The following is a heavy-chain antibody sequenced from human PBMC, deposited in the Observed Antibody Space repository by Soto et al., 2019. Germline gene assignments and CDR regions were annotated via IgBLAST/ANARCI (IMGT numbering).Heavy chain of an antibody. J-gene: IGHJ4*02. D-gene: IGHD2-15*01. CDR2: IVPIVDTS. Sequence: QVQLVQSGAEVRQPASSVKVSCKTSGGTFSSYAISWVRQAPGQGLEWMGGIVPIVDTSTYAQKFQGRVTINADEATSTVYMELSSLRSDDTAVYYCVRVVAIPGSPDNWGQGTLVTVSS. CDR1: GGTFSSYA. CDR3: VRVVAIPGSPDN. V-gene: IGHV1-69*12.